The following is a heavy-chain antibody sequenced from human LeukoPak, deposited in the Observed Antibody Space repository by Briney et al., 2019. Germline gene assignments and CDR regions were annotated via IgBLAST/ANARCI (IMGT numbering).Heavy chain of an antibody. CDR3: ARGPGYCSSTSCYLFYYYYYGMDV. CDR1: GGSFSSYY. D-gene: IGHD2-2*01. Sequence: SETLSLTCAVSGGSFSSYYWSWIRQPPGKGLEWIGEINHSGSTNYNPALTSRVTISVDTSKNQFSLKLSSVTAADTAVYYCARGPGYCSSTSCYLFYYYYYGMDVWGQGTTVTVSS. J-gene: IGHJ6*02. CDR2: INHSGST. V-gene: IGHV4-34*01.